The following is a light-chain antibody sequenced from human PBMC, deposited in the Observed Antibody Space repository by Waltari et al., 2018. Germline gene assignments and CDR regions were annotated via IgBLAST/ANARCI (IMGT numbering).Light chain of an antibody. CDR3: QEANSFPLT. J-gene: IGKJ4*01. V-gene: IGKV1-12*01. Sequence: DIQMTQSPPSVSASVGDRVTITCRASQGIRSWLSWYQQKPGKVPKLLIYAASNLQSGVPSRFSGSDSGTEFTLTISSLQPEDVATYYCQEANSFPLTFGGGTKVEI. CDR2: AAS. CDR1: QGIRSW.